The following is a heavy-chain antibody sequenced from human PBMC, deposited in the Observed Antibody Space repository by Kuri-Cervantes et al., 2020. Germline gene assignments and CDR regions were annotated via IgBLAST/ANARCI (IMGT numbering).Heavy chain of an antibody. Sequence: GESLKISCAASGSTFSSYAMHWVRQAPGKGLEWVAVISYDGSNKYYADSVKGRFTISRDNSKNTLYLQMNSLRAEDTAVYYCARGLEDVWGSYPDYWGQGTLVTVSS. J-gene: IGHJ4*02. D-gene: IGHD3-16*01. CDR2: ISYDGSNK. V-gene: IGHV3-30-3*01. CDR1: GSTFSSYA. CDR3: ARGLEDVWGSYPDY.